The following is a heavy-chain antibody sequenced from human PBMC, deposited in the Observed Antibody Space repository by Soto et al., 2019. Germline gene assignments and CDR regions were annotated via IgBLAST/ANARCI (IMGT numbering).Heavy chain of an antibody. V-gene: IGHV4-31*03. Sequence: SETLSLTCTVSGGSISSGGYYSSWIRQHPGKGLEWIGYIYYSGSTYYNPSLKSRVTISVDTSKNQFSLKLSSVTAADTAVYYCARAGIVVVPAANGDAFDIWGQGTMVTVSS. CDR3: ARAGIVVVPAANGDAFDI. J-gene: IGHJ3*02. CDR1: GGSISSGGYY. D-gene: IGHD2-2*01. CDR2: IYYSGST.